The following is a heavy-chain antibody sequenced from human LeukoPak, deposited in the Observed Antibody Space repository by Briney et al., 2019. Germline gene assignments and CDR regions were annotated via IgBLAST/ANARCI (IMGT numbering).Heavy chain of an antibody. CDR3: ARGSGYQLLFGPSYYFDY. V-gene: IGHV4-59*01. J-gene: IGHJ4*02. Sequence: SETLSLTCTVSGGSISSYYWSWIRQPPGKGLEWIGYIYYSGSTNYNPSLKSRVTISVDTSKNQFSLKLSSVTAADTAVYYCARGSGYQLLFGPSYYFDYWGQGTLVTVSS. D-gene: IGHD2-2*01. CDR1: GGSISSYY. CDR2: IYYSGST.